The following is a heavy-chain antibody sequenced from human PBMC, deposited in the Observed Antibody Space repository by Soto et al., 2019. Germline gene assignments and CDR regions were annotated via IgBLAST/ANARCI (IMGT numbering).Heavy chain of an antibody. J-gene: IGHJ5*02. V-gene: IGHV4-30-4*01. CDR3: ARKPASYDFWSGYSGVGWFDP. Sequence: SETLSLTCTISGGSISSGDYYWSWIRQPPGKGLEWIGYIYYSGSTYYNPSLKSRVTISVDTSKNQYSLKLSSVTAADTVVYYCARKPASYDFWSGYSGVGWFDPWGQGTLVTVSS. D-gene: IGHD3-3*01. CDR2: IYYSGST. CDR1: GGSISSGDYY.